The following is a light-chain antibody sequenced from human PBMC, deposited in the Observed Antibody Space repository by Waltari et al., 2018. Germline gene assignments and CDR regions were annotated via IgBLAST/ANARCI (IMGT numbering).Light chain of an antibody. Sequence: VVLTQSPLSLPVTLGQPASISCKSSQSLVHSDGNTYLACFHQRPGQSPRRLIYKVSKRESGVPDRFSASGSGTDFTLKISRVEAEDVGVFYCMQGTHWPLTFGGGTTVEIK. CDR2: KVS. CDR3: MQGTHWPLT. V-gene: IGKV2-30*02. CDR1: QSLVHSDGNTY. J-gene: IGKJ4*01.